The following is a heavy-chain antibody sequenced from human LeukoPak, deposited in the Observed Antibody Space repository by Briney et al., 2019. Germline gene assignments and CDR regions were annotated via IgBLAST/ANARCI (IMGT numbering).Heavy chain of an antibody. V-gene: IGHV1-46*01. CDR1: GYTFTSNY. D-gene: IGHD3-10*01. J-gene: IGHJ4*02. Sequence: GASVKVSCKAFGYTFTSNYMHWVRQAPGQGPEWMGVISPTGGSTTYAQKFQGRVTITADESTSTAYMELSSLRSEDTAVYYCARASAVVRETFFDYWGQGTLVTVSS. CDR3: ARASAVVRETFFDY. CDR2: ISPTGGST.